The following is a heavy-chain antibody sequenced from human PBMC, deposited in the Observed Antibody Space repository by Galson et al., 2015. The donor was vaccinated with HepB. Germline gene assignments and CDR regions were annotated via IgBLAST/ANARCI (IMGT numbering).Heavy chain of an antibody. CDR2: IYYSGST. CDR3: ARGFDILSGKGFVDY. CDR1: GGSISSYY. V-gene: IGHV4-59*01. D-gene: IGHD3-9*01. J-gene: IGHJ4*02. Sequence: ETLTLTCSVSGGSISSYYWSWIRQPPGKGLEWIGYIYYSGSTNYNPSLKSRVTISLETSKNQFSLKLSSVTAADTAVYYCARGFDILSGKGFVDYWGQGTLVTVSS.